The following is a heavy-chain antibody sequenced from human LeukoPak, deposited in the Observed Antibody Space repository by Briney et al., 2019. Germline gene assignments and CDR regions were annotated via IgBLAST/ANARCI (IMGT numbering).Heavy chain of an antibody. D-gene: IGHD6-13*01. CDR2: IKQDGSEK. Sequence: GGSLTLSCAVSGFTFSSYWMSWVRQAPGKGLEWVANIKQDGSEKYYVDSVKGRFTISRDNAKNSLYLQMNSLRAEDTAVYYCARERQQLPQDYWGQGTLVTVSS. V-gene: IGHV3-7*01. CDR1: GFTFSSYW. CDR3: ARERQQLPQDY. J-gene: IGHJ4*02.